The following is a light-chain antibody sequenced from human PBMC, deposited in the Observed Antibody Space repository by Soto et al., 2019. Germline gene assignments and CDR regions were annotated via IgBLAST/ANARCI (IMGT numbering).Light chain of an antibody. Sequence: EIVLTQSPATLSLSPGERATLSCRASQSVGGYLDWYQQKPGQAPRLLIYDASNRASGIPARFSGSGSGTDFPLTISSLEPEDLSVYYCQQRRNWPPLTFGGGTKVEIK. V-gene: IGKV3-11*01. CDR3: QQRRNWPPLT. J-gene: IGKJ4*01. CDR1: QSVGGY. CDR2: DAS.